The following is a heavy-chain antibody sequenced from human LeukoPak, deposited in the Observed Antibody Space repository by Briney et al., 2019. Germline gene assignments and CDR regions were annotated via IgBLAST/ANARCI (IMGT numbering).Heavy chain of an antibody. CDR1: GFTFSSYE. D-gene: IGHD1-26*01. V-gene: IGHV3-48*03. J-gene: IGHJ4*02. CDR2: NSSSGSTI. CDR3: ARGDSGSYYFDY. Sequence: GGSLRLSCAASGFTFSSYEMNWVRQAPGKGLEWVSYNSSSGSTIYYADSVKGRFTISRGNAKNSLYLQMNSLRAEDTAVYYCARGDSGSYYFDYWGQGTLVTVSS.